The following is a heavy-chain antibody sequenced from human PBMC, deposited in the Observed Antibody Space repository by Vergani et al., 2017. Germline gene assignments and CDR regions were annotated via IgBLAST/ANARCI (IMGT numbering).Heavy chain of an antibody. V-gene: IGHV3-15*04. CDR1: GFPFHDFG. CDR2: FEALADGGRI. Sequence: EVKLVESGGGLVKPGQSLRLACITSGFPFHDFGINWVRQAPGKGLEWVGRFEALADGGRITYGAHVKGRFSLSRDDSENRFYLHMNSLKVEDTGIYYCTADLYLSSGYCCDYWGPGTLVTVSS. D-gene: IGHD3-22*01. CDR3: TADLYLSSGYCCDY. J-gene: IGHJ4*02.